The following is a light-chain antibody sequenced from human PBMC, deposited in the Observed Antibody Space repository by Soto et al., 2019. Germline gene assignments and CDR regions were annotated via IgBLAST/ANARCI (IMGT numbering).Light chain of an antibody. Sequence: EIVLTQSPATLSLSPGESAALSCRASQSVASHLAWYQQKPGQPPRLLIYDASNRATGVPARFSGSGSGTDFTLTISSLEPEDFAVYHCQQRYDWPFTFGPGTKVDIK. J-gene: IGKJ3*01. CDR2: DAS. CDR1: QSVASH. V-gene: IGKV3-11*01. CDR3: QQRYDWPFT.